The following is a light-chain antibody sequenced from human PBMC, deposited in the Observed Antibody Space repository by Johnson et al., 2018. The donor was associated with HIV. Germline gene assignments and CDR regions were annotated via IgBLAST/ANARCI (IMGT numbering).Light chain of an antibody. CDR1: SSNIGNNY. Sequence: QSVLTQPPSVSAAPGQKVTISCSGSSSNIGNNYVSWYQQLPGTAPKLLIYENNRRPSGIPDRFSGAQSGTSATLGITGLQTGDEADYYCGTWDSSLRKVFGTRPKVTVL. J-gene: IGLJ1*01. V-gene: IGLV1-51*02. CDR3: GTWDSSLRKV. CDR2: ENN.